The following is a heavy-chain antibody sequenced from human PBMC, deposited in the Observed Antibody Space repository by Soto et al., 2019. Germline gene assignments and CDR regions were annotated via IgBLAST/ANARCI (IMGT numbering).Heavy chain of an antibody. V-gene: IGHV3-23*01. CDR1: GFTFSSYA. CDR3: AKDYTTFDWLLYHFDY. CDR2: ISGSGGST. J-gene: IGHJ4*02. D-gene: IGHD3-9*01. Sequence: GGSLRLSCAASGFTFSSYAMSWVRQAPGKGLEWVSAISGSGGSTYYADSVKGRFTISRDSSKNTLYLQMNSLRAEDTAVYYCAKDYTTFDWLLYHFDYWGQGTLVTVYS.